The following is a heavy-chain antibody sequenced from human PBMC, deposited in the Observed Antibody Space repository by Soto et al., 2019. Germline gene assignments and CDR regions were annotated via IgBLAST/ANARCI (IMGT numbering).Heavy chain of an antibody. D-gene: IGHD3-22*01. CDR1: GGSISSYY. CDR2: LYYSGST. CDR3: AEGDSSGYSPLFDP. V-gene: IGHV4-59*01. J-gene: IGHJ5*02. Sequence: LSLTFTVSGGSISSYYWSWIRQPPGRGLEWIGYLYYSGSTNYNPSLKSRVTISVDTSKNQFSLKLSSVTTADTAVYYCAEGDSSGYSPLFDPWGQGTLVTVSS.